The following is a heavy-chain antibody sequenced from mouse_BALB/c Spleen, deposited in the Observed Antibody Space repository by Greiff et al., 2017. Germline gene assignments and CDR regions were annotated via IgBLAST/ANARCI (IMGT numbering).Heavy chain of an antibody. J-gene: IGHJ2*01. CDR3: ANYYYGSENY. V-gene: IGHV1S29*02. Sequence: EVQLHQSGPELVKPGASVKISCKASGYTFTDYNMHWVKQSHGKSLEWIGYIYPYNGGTGYNQKFKSKATLTVDNSSSTAYMELRSLTSEDSAVYYCANYYYGSENYWGQGTTLTVSS. D-gene: IGHD1-1*01. CDR2: IYPYNGGT. CDR1: GYTFTDYN.